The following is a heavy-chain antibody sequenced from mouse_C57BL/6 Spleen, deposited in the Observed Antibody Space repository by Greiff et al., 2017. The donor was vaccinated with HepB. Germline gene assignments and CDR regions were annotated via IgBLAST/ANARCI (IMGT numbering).Heavy chain of an antibody. J-gene: IGHJ4*01. CDR1: GFTFSSYA. Sequence: EVMLVESGGGLVKPGGSLKLSCAASGFTFSSYAMSWVRQTPEKRLEWVATISDGGSYTYYPDNVKGRFTISRDNAKNNLYLQMSHLKSEDTAMYYCAREGSSGYAMDYWGQGTSVTVSS. V-gene: IGHV5-4*01. CDR2: ISDGGSYT. CDR3: AREGSSGYAMDY. D-gene: IGHD3-2*02.